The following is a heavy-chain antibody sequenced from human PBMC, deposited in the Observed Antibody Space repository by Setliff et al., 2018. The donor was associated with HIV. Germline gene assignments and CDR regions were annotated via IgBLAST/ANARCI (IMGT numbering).Heavy chain of an antibody. J-gene: IGHJ4*02. CDR3: ARGSTTGMYYFDY. D-gene: IGHD2-8*02. CDR1: GYTSTSYG. V-gene: IGHV1-18*01. Sequence: ASVKVSCKASGYTSTSYGINWVRQAPGQGLEWMGRISADNGNTKYSQKLQGRVTMTTDTPTNTAYMELRSLRSDDTAVYYCARGSTTGMYYFDYWGQGTLVTVSS. CDR2: ISADNGNT.